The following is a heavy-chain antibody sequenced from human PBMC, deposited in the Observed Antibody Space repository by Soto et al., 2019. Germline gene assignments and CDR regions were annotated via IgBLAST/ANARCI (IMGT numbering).Heavy chain of an antibody. CDR1: GYTFTSYG. V-gene: IGHV1-18*04. D-gene: IGHD2-21*02. CDR3: ARDRPAYCGGDCYSDGSIDY. J-gene: IGHJ4*02. Sequence: ASVKVSCKAPGYTFTSYGISWVRQAPGQGLEWMGWISAYNGNTNYAQKLQGRVTMTTDTSTSTAYMELRSLRSDDTAVYYCARDRPAYCGGDCYSDGSIDYWGQGTLVTVSS. CDR2: ISAYNGNT.